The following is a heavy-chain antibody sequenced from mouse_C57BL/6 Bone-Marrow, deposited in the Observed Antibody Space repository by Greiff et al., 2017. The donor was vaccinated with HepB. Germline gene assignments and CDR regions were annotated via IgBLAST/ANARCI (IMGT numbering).Heavy chain of an antibody. V-gene: IGHV5-4*01. CDR3: ARDGPGAMDY. CDR2: ISDGGSHT. CDR1: GFTFSSYA. Sequence: EVKVVESGGGLVKPGGSLKLSCAASGFTFSSYAMFWVRQTPEKRLEWVATISDGGSHTYYPDNVKGRFTISRDNAKNNLYLQMSHLKSEDTAMYYCARDGPGAMDYWGQGTSVTVSS. J-gene: IGHJ4*01.